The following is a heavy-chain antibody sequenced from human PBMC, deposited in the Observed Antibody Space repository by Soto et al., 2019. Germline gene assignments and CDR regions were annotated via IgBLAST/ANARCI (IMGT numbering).Heavy chain of an antibody. J-gene: IGHJ4*02. CDR1: GFTFSSYS. CDR3: ARALILRFLEWLSRLGY. Sequence: EVQLVESGGGLVKPGGSLRLSCAASGFTFSSYSMNWVRQAPGKGLEWVSSISSSSSYIYYADSVKGRFTISRDNAKNSRYLQMNSLRAEDTAVYYCARALILRFLEWLSRLGYWGQGTLVTVSS. V-gene: IGHV3-21*01. CDR2: ISSSSSYI. D-gene: IGHD3-3*01.